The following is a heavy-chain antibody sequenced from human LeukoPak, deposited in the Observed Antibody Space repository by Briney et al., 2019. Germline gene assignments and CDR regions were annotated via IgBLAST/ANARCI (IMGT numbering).Heavy chain of an antibody. CDR3: ARARHVNWNHGRYYCDY. J-gene: IGHJ4*02. CDR1: GGTFSSYA. CDR2: SIPNFGTA. Sequence: GASVKVSCKASGGTFSSYAISWVRQAPGQGLEWMGGSIPNFGTANYAQKFQGRVTITTDESTSTAYMELSSLRSEDTAVYYCARARHVNWNHGRYYCDYWGQGTLVTVSA. D-gene: IGHD1-14*01. V-gene: IGHV1-69*05.